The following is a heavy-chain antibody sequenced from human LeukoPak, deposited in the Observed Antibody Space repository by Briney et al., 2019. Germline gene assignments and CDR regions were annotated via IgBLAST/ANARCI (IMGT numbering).Heavy chain of an antibody. CDR1: GYSISSGYY. CDR3: ARGINFDVLTGYSEGFDY. J-gene: IGHJ4*02. Sequence: SETLSLTCAVSGYSISSGYYWGCIRPPPGKGLEWIGSIYHSGSTYYNPSLKSRVTISVDTSKNQFSLKLSSVTAADTAVYYCARGINFDVLTGYSEGFDYWGQGTLVTVSS. V-gene: IGHV4-38-2*01. D-gene: IGHD3-9*01. CDR2: IYHSGST.